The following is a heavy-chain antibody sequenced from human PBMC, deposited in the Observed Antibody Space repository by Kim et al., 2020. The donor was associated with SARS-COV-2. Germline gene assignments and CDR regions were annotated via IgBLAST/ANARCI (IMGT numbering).Heavy chain of an antibody. D-gene: IGHD5-12*01. CDR3: ARLGVATTVFCQD. V-gene: IGHV4-39*01. Sequence: SNPSLKSRVTISVDTSKNQFSLKLSSVTAADTAVYYCARLGVATTVFCQDWGQGTLVTVSS. J-gene: IGHJ4*02.